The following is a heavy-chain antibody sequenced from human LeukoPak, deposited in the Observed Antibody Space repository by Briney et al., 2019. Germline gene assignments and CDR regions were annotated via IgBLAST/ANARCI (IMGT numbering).Heavy chain of an antibody. CDR1: GFTFDDYG. D-gene: IGHD3/OR15-3a*01. J-gene: IGHJ4*02. V-gene: IGHV3-9*01. Sequence: GRSLRLSCAASGFTFDDYGMHWVSGISWNSGSIGYADSVKGRFTISRDNAKSTLYLQMNSLRAEDTAVYYCARGAWTAYYFDYWGQGTLVTVSS. CDR3: ARGAWTAYYFDY. CDR2: ISWNSGSI.